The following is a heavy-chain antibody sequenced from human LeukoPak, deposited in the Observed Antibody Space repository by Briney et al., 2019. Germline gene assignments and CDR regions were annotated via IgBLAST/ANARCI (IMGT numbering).Heavy chain of an antibody. CDR1: GFTFSGHG. V-gene: IGHV3-30*03. J-gene: IGHJ4*02. CDR2: ISNDGSRK. D-gene: IGHD3-3*01. Sequence: GGSLRLSCAPSGFTFSGHGMHWVRQAPGKGLEWVAIISNDGSRKYYAHSVEGRFTIPRDNSKNTLYLQMDSLRAEDTAVYYCARDRAWNYFDYWGQGTLVTVSS. CDR3: ARDRAWNYFDY.